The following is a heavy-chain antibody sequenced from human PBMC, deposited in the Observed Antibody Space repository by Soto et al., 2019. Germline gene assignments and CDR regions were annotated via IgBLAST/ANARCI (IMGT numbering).Heavy chain of an antibody. J-gene: IGHJ5*02. CDR1: GFSFSSYA. CDR3: ARDMYSSDYFVKWFET. CDR2: ISHDGINK. Sequence: QVRLVESGGGVVQPGRSLRLSCTASGFSFSSYAMYWFRQPPGKGLEWVAVISHDGINKHYADSVKGRVPDSRDNSNHSLDLQLNSLRGEVTAMYYCARDMYSSDYFVKWFETWGQGTLVTVSS. D-gene: IGHD6-19*01. V-gene: IGHV3-30-3*01.